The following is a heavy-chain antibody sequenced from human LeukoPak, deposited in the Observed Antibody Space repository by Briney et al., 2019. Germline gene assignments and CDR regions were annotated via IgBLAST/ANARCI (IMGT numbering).Heavy chain of an antibody. CDR3: ARRSSRVRGVISPFDY. Sequence: KPSETLSLTCTVSGGSISSSSYYWGWIRQPPGKGLEWIVCIYYSGSTYYNPSLKSRVTISVDTSKNQFSLKLSSVTAADTAVYYCARRSSRVRGVISPFDYWGQGTLVTVSS. CDR2: IYYSGST. CDR1: GGSISSSSYY. D-gene: IGHD3-10*01. J-gene: IGHJ4*02. V-gene: IGHV4-39*01.